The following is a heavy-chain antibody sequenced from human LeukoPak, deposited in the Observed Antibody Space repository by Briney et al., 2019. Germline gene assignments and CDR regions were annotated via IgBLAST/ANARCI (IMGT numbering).Heavy chain of an antibody. Sequence: TGGSLRLSCAASGFTFSKNYRSWVRQAQGKGLEGVSVIYSGGSTYYADSVKGRFTISRDNSKNTLYLQMNSLRAEDTAVYYCARNTGGLSRWGQGTLVTVSS. CDR1: GFTFSKNY. V-gene: IGHV3-53*01. J-gene: IGHJ4*02. CDR2: IYSGGST. CDR3: ARNTGGLSR. D-gene: IGHD3-16*02.